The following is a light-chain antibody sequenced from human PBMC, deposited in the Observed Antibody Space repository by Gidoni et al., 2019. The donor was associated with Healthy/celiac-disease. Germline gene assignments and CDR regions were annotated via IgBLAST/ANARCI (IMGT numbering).Light chain of an antibody. Sequence: NFLLTQPHSVSDSPGKTVTISCTRSSGSIASNYVQWYQQRPGSAPTTVIYEDNQRPSGVPDRFSGSIDSSSNSASLTISGLKTEDEADYYCQSYDSSVNWVFGGGTKLTVL. CDR1: SGSIASNY. CDR2: EDN. J-gene: IGLJ3*02. V-gene: IGLV6-57*04. CDR3: QSYDSSVNWV.